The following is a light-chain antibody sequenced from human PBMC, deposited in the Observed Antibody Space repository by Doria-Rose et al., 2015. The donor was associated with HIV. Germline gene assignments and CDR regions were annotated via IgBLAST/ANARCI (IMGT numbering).Light chain of an antibody. CDR2: DGS. CDR3: HQYGTSWT. CDR1: QSFSSNY. Sequence: EIVMTQSPGTLSLSPGERATLSCRASQSFSSNYLAWYQQKPGQAPSLLIYDGSTRATGIPDRSSASGSGTDFTPTINRLEPEDFALYYCHQYGTSWTFGQGTKVEI. V-gene: IGKV3-20*01. J-gene: IGKJ1*01.